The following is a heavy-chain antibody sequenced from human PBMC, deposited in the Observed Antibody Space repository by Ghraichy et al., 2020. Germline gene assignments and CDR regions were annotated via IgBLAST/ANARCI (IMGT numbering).Heavy chain of an antibody. J-gene: IGHJ4*02. V-gene: IGHV3-33*01. CDR3: ARDLGHCEGGYCYSAYFDF. Sequence: GGSLRLSCAASGFIFSSHGLQWVRQAPGKGLEWVALVWAVGNDKFYADSVKGRFTISKDNSGNMLYLEMFSLRAEDTAVYFCARDLGHCEGGYCYSAYFDFWGQGTPVTVSS. CDR2: VWAVGNDK. CDR1: GFIFSSHG. D-gene: IGHD2-21*01.